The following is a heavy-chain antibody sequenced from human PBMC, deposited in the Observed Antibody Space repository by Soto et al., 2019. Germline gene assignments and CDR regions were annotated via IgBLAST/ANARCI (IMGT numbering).Heavy chain of an antibody. Sequence: SETLSLTCAVSGGSISSGGYSWSWIRQPPGKGLEWIGYIYHSGSTYYNPSLKSRVTISVDRSKNQFSLKLSSVTAADTAVYYCARGGVDYYDSSGYYFSPYYFDYWGQGTLVTVSS. CDR3: ARGGVDYYDSSGYYFSPYYFDY. CDR1: GGSISSGGYS. D-gene: IGHD3-22*01. CDR2: IYHSGST. V-gene: IGHV4-30-2*01. J-gene: IGHJ4*02.